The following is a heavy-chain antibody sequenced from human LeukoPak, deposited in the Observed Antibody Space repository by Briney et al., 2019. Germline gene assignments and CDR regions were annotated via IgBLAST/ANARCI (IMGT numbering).Heavy chain of an antibody. J-gene: IGHJ2*01. CDR2: ISAYNGNT. CDR1: GYTFTSYG. D-gene: IGHD1-26*01. V-gene: IGHV1-18*01. Sequence: GASVKVSCKASGYTFTSYGISWVRQAPGQGLEWMGWISAYNGNTNYAQKLQGRVTMTTDTSTSTAYMELRSLRSDDTAVYYCARENFSGSYASYFDLWGRGTLVTVSS. CDR3: ARENFSGSYASYFDL.